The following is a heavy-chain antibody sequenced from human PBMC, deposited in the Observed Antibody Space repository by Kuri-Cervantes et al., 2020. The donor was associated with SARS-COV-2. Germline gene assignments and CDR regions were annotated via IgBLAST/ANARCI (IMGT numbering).Heavy chain of an antibody. CDR2: ISSSSSYI. V-gene: IGHV3-21*01. CDR3: ARELGGGSV. D-gene: IGHD2-15*01. CDR1: GFTFSSYA. Sequence: GESLKISCAASGFTFSSYAMSWVRQAPGKGLEWVSSISSSSSYIYYADSVKGRFTISRDNAKNSLYPQMNSLRAEDTAVYYCARELGGGSVWGQGTLVTVSS. J-gene: IGHJ4*02.